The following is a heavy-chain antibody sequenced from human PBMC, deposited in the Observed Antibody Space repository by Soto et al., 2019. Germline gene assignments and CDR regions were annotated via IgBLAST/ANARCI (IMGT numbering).Heavy chain of an antibody. Sequence: ASVKVSCKASGYTFTSYGISWVRQAPGQGLEWMGWISAYNGIANYAQKFQGRVTITADKSTSTAYMELSSLRSEDTAVYYCARESSSWYGVYYYYGMDVWGQGTTVTVSS. V-gene: IGHV1-18*01. CDR2: ISAYNGIA. CDR3: ARESSSWYGVYYYYGMDV. J-gene: IGHJ6*02. CDR1: GYTFTSYG. D-gene: IGHD6-13*01.